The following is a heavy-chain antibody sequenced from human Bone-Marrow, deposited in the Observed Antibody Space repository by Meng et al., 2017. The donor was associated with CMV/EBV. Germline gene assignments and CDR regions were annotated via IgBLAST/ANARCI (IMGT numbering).Heavy chain of an antibody. J-gene: IGHJ6*02. Sequence: GESLKIYCAASGFTFSAYWMHWVRQAPGKGLVWVSHINSDGRSPTHADSVKGRFTISRDNAKNTLYLQMNSLRAEDTAVYYCARAISNYYGMDVWGQGTTVTVSS. CDR1: GFTFSAYW. CDR3: ARAISNYYGMDV. V-gene: IGHV3-74*01. D-gene: IGHD4-11*01. CDR2: INSDGRSP.